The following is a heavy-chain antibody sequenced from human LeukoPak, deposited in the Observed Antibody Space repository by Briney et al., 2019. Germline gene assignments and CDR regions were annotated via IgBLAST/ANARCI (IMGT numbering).Heavy chain of an antibody. J-gene: IGHJ4*02. CDR3: ARDEGTYYYDSSGYFDY. CDR2: ISAYNGNT. CDR1: GYTFTSYG. V-gene: IGHV1-18*01. Sequence: ASVKVSCKASGYTFTSYGISWVRQAPGQGLEWMGWISAYNGNTNYAQKLQGRVTMTTDTSTSTAYMELRSLRSDDTAVYYCARDEGTYYYDSSGYFDYWAREPWSPSPQ. D-gene: IGHD3-22*01.